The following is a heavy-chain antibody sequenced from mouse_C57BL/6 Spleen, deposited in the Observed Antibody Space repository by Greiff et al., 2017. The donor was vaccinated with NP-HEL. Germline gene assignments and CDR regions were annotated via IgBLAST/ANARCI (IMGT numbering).Heavy chain of an antibody. CDR1: GYTFTDYY. CDR3: ARRGGDSSGSWFAY. D-gene: IGHD3-2*02. Sequence: QVQLQQSGAELVRPGASVKLSCKASGYTFTDYYINWVKQRPGQGLEWIARIYPGSGNTYYNEKFKGKATLTAEKSSSTAYMQLSSLTSEDSAVYFCARRGGDSSGSWFAYWGQGTLVTVSA. V-gene: IGHV1-76*01. CDR2: IYPGSGNT. J-gene: IGHJ3*01.